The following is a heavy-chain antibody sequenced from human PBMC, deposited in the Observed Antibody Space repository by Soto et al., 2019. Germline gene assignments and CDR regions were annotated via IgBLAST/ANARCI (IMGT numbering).Heavy chain of an antibody. V-gene: IGHV3-30*18. J-gene: IGHJ4*02. CDR2: ISYDGSNK. CDR1: GFTFSSYG. Sequence: QVQLVESGGGVVQPGRSLRLSCAASGFTFSSYGMHWVRQAPGKGLEWVAVISYDGSNKYYADSVKGRFTISRDNSKNTLYLQMNSRRAEDTAVYYCAKDPWWRPGDGYSYYFDYWGQGTLVTVSS. CDR3: AKDPWWRPGDGYSYYFDY. D-gene: IGHD2-15*01.